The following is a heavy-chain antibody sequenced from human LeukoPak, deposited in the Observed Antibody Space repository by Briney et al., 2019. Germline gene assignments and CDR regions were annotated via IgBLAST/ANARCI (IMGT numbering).Heavy chain of an antibody. Sequence: PGGSLRLSCAASGFNFKIYAMHWVRQAPGKGLEWVAIMSYDGAKTYYADSVKGRFTVSRDNSRNTLYLQMNSLRAEDTAVYYCARGPGLVGYCSGISCFPLVPEDYWGQGTLVTVSS. CDR3: ARGPGLVGYCSGISCFPLVPEDY. V-gene: IGHV3-30*04. J-gene: IGHJ4*02. CDR1: GFNFKIYA. D-gene: IGHD2-15*01. CDR2: MSYDGAKT.